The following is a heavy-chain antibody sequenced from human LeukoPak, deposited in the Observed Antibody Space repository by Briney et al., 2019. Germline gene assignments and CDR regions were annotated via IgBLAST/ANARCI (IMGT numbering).Heavy chain of an antibody. CDR3: ARDYYGSGSYYNLYYYYMDV. CDR2: IYTSGST. D-gene: IGHD3-10*01. Sequence: SETLSLTCTVSGGSISSGSYYWSWIRQPAGKGLEWIGRIYTSGSTNYNPSLKSRVTISVDTSKNQFSLKLSSVTAADTAVYYCARDYYGSGSYYNLYYYYMDVWGKGTTVTVSS. J-gene: IGHJ6*03. V-gene: IGHV4-61*02. CDR1: GGSISSGSYY.